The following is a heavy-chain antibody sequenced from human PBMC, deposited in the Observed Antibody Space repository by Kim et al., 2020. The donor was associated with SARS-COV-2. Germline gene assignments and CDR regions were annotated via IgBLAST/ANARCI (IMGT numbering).Heavy chain of an antibody. V-gene: IGHV1-24*01. Sequence: YAQKFQGGVTMTEDTSTDTAYMELSSLRSEDTAVYYCATGVFAGRGLTGYWGQGTLVTVSS. J-gene: IGHJ4*02. CDR3: ATGVFAGRGLTGY. D-gene: IGHD3-10*01.